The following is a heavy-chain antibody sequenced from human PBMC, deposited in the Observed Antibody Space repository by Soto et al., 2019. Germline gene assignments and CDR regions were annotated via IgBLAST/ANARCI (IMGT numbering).Heavy chain of an antibody. CDR3: ARVGVGDSNYYDYYGMEV. V-gene: IGHV1-8*02. J-gene: IGHJ6*02. CDR1: GYTFTSYD. D-gene: IGHD4-4*01. Sequence: QVQLVQSGAEVKKPGASVKVSCKASGYTFTSYDINWVRQAPGQGLEWMGWINPNSGNPGYAQKFQGRVTMTRNNSISTAYMEQSSLRAEDTAVYYCARVGVGDSNYYDYYGMEVWGQGTTVSVSS. CDR2: INPNSGNP.